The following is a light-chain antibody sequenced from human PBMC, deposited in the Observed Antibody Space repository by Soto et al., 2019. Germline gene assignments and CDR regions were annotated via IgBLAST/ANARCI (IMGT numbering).Light chain of an antibody. J-gene: IGKJ4*01. Sequence: EIVMTQSPATLSVSPGERATLSCRASQSVSSNLAWYQHKPGQAPRLLIYGASIRATGVPAKFSGSGSGTEFTLTISSVQSEDFAVYYCQQYQKWPLTFGGGTKAEIK. CDR1: QSVSSN. CDR3: QQYQKWPLT. CDR2: GAS. V-gene: IGKV3-15*01.